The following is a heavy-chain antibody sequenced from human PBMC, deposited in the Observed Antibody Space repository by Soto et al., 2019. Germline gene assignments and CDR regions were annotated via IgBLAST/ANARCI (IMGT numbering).Heavy chain of an antibody. CDR2: INPNSGGT. D-gene: IGHD3-10*01. Sequence: QVQLVQSGAEVKKPGASVKVSCKASGYTFTGYYMHWVRQAPGQGLEWMGWINPNSGGTNDAQKFQGWVTMTRDTSISTAYMELSRLRSDDTAVYYCARGKVLLWFGELPFDYWGQGTLVTVSS. CDR1: GYTFTGYY. J-gene: IGHJ4*02. CDR3: ARGKVLLWFGELPFDY. V-gene: IGHV1-2*04.